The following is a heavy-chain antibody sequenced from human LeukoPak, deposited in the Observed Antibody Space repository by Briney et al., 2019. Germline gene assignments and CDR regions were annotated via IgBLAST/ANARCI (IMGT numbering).Heavy chain of an antibody. CDR1: GDSISNIDYC. V-gene: IGHV4-39*07. D-gene: IGHD1-26*01. CDR2: ICYSGST. J-gene: IGHJ4*02. CDR3: ARDPTGATKVGLDFDY. Sequence: SETLSLTCAVSGDSISNIDYCWGWIRQPPGKGLEWIGTICYSGSTNYNPPLKSRVTISVDTSKNQFSLKLSSVTAADTAVYYCARDPTGATKVGLDFDYWGQGTLVTVSS.